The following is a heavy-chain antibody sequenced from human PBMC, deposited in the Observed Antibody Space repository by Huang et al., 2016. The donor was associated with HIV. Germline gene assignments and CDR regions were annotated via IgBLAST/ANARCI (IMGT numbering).Heavy chain of an antibody. Sequence: QVQLQESGPGLVKPSQTLSLTCSVSGGSISSGNYYWSWIRQPAGKGLEWIGHIYTSGTTIYNSSLKSRVTISVATSKNQFALKLSSVTAADTAVYYCARLTGYSTFDIWGHETVVTVSS. CDR2: IYTSGTT. D-gene: IGHD3-9*01. V-gene: IGHV4-61*09. CDR3: ARLTGYSTFDI. CDR1: GGSISSGNYY. J-gene: IGHJ3*02.